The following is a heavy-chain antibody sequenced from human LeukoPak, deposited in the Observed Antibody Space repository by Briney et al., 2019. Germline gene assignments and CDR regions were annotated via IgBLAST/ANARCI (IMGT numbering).Heavy chain of an antibody. CDR1: GFTFSSHG. CDR3: VTKGETL. Sequence: GGSLRLSCAASGFTFSSHGMHWVRQAPGKGLEWVAVVWSDGSDKYYADSVKGRFTISRDNSKNTLYLQMNSLRVEDTAIYYCVTKGETLWGQGTLVTVSS. V-gene: IGHV3-33*01. D-gene: IGHD1-26*01. CDR2: VWSDGSDK. J-gene: IGHJ4*02.